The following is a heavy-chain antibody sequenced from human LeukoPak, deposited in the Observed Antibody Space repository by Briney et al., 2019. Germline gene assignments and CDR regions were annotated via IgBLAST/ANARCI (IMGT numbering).Heavy chain of an antibody. V-gene: IGHV5-51*01. CDR1: GYSFTSYW. CDR2: IYPGDSDT. J-gene: IGHJ4*02. CDR3: ARLRVDYYDSSGYGYYFDY. D-gene: IGHD3-22*01. Sequence: GESLQISCKGSGYSFTSYWIGWVRPMPGKGLEWMGIIYPGDSDTRYSPSFQGQVTISADKSISTAYLQWSSLKASDTAMYYCARLRVDYYDSSGYGYYFDYWGQGTLVTVSS.